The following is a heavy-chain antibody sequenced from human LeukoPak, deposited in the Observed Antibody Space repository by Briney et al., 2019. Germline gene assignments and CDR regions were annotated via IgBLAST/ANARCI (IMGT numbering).Heavy chain of an antibody. CDR2: ISYDGSNK. J-gene: IGHJ4*02. D-gene: IGHD2/OR15-2a*01. CDR3: AKGVLRARPGLFDY. V-gene: IGHV3-30-3*01. CDR1: GFTFSSYA. Sequence: GGSLRLSCAASGFTFSSYAMHWVRQAPGKGLEWVAVISYDGSNKYYADSVKGRFTISRDNSKSTLYLQMNSLRADDTAVYYCAKGVLRARPGLFDYWGQGTLVIVSS.